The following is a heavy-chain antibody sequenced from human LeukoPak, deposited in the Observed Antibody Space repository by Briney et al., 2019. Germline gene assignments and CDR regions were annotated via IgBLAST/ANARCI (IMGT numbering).Heavy chain of an antibody. CDR2: ISHSGNT. CDR1: GGSISTGDYY. D-gene: IGHD3-3*01. CDR3: ARASSDFWSGYSPLLYYYYGMDV. V-gene: IGHV4-31*03. J-gene: IGHJ6*02. Sequence: PSQTLSLTCTVSGGSISTGDYYWTWIRQYPGKGLEWIGEISHSGNTNYNPSLKSRVTISVDTSKNQFSLKLSSVTAADTAVYYCARASSDFWSGYSPLLYYYYGMDVWGQGTTVTVSS.